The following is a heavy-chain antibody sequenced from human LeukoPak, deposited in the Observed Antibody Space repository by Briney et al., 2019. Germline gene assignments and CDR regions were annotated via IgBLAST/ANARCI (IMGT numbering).Heavy chain of an antibody. V-gene: IGHV1-2*01. Sequence: ASVTVSYMPSGYTFTDYYMHWVRQAPGQGLAWMGWINPNSGGTNYAQKFQGRVTSTRDTSISTAYMELSRLRSDDTAVYYCARRCRGNYWFDPWGQGTLVTVSS. CDR3: ARRCRGNYWFDP. D-gene: IGHD1-26*01. J-gene: IGHJ5*02. CDR1: GYTFTDYY. CDR2: INPNSGGT.